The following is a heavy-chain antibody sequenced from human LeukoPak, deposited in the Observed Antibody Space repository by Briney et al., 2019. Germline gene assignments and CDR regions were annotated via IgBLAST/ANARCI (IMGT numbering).Heavy chain of an antibody. J-gene: IGHJ4*02. Sequence: QAGGSLRLSCAASGFTVSSNYMSWVRQAPGKGLEWVSVIYSGGSTYYADSVKGRFTISRDNSKNTLYLQMNSLRAEDTAVYYCARDLGGYSYGSHFDYWGQGTLVTVSS. CDR1: GFTVSSNY. D-gene: IGHD5-18*01. CDR2: IYSGGST. CDR3: ARDLGGYSYGSHFDY. V-gene: IGHV3-66*01.